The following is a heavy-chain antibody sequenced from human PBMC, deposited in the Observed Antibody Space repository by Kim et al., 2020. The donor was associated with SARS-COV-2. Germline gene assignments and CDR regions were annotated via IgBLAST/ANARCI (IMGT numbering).Heavy chain of an antibody. CDR3: ARDPSAPWQWLVHYGMDV. CDR1: GGSFSGYY. V-gene: IGHV4-34*01. J-gene: IGHJ6*02. D-gene: IGHD6-19*01. Sequence: SETLSLTCAVYGGSFSGYYWSWIRQPPGKGLEWIGEINHSGSTNYNPSLKSRVTISVDTSKNQFSLKLSSVTAADTAVYYCARDPSAPWQWLVHYGMDVWGQGTTVTVSS. CDR2: INHSGST.